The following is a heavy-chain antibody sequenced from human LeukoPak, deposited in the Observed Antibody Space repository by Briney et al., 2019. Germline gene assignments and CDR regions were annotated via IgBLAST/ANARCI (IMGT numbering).Heavy chain of an antibody. Sequence: GGSLRLSCAASGFTFSSYGKSWVRHAPGKGLEGVSSISGSCGSTNHAASLKGRFTISRDNSKNPLYLKMTSLRAEDTAVYYCARLWTSHSDEYSDYWGQGTLATAS. CDR3: ARLWTSHSDEYSDY. CDR2: ISGSCGST. V-gene: IGHV3-23*01. CDR1: GFTFSSYG. D-gene: IGHD3/OR15-3a*01. J-gene: IGHJ4*03.